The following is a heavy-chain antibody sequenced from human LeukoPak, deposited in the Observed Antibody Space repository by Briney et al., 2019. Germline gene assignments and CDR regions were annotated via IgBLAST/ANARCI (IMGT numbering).Heavy chain of an antibody. V-gene: IGHV3-15*01. CDR3: ARDGRRPYSGYSYFDY. J-gene: IGHJ4*02. CDR1: GFTFSNAW. D-gene: IGHD5-12*01. CDR2: IKSKTDGGTT. Sequence: GGSLRLSCAASGFTFSNAWMSWVRQAPGKGLEWVGRIKSKTDGGTTDYAAPVKGRFTISRDDSKNTLYLQMNSLKTEDTAVYYCARDGRRPYSGYSYFDYWGQGTLVTVSS.